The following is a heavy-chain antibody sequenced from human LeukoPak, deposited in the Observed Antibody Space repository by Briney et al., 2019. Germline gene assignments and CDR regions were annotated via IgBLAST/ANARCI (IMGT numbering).Heavy chain of an antibody. CDR3: ARDDIVVVPAYMDV. CDR2: ISAYNGNT. V-gene: IGHV1-18*01. Sequence: GASVKVSCKASGYTFTSYGISWVRQAPGQGLEWMGWISAYNGNTNYAQKLQGRVTMTTDTSTSTAYMELRSLRSDDTAVYYCARDDIVVVPAYMDVWGKGTTVTVSS. CDR1: GYTFTSYG. D-gene: IGHD2-2*01. J-gene: IGHJ6*03.